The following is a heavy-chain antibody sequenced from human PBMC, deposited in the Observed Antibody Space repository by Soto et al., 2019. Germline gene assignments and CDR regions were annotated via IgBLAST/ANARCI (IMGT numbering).Heavy chain of an antibody. J-gene: IGHJ4*02. D-gene: IGHD3-10*01. Sequence: QLQLVESGGGVIQPGRSLRLSCAASGFTFSSYAMHWVRQAPGKGLEWLAVIYWDDADQYRPSLKTRLTIIKDTSKHQAVLTMTNMDPVDTGTYYCARLLRGALAYYFASWGQGALVTVTS. CDR3: ARLLRGALAYYFAS. CDR2: IYWDDADQ. CDR1: GFTFSSYA. V-gene: IGHV3-30*03.